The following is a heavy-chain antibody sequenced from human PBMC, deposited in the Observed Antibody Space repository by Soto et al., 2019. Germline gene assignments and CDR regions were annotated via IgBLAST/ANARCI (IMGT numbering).Heavy chain of an antibody. CDR1: GFTFGSYG. D-gene: IGHD1-26*01. J-gene: IGHJ6*02. V-gene: IGHV3-23*01. CDR3: AKAKGRSNFYYSGLDV. Sequence: VGSLRLSCAASGFTFGSYGMTWVRQAPGKGLECVSGITAATGTTYYADSVRGRFTISRDLSTNTLFLQMNSLRAADSAVYYCAKAKGRSNFYYSGLDVWGQGTTVTVSS. CDR2: ITAATGTT.